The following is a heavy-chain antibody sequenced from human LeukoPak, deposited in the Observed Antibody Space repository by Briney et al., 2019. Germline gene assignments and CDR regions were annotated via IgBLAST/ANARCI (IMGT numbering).Heavy chain of an antibody. CDR3: AKGYSEVFDWYFDL. CDR1: GFTFDDYA. Sequence: PGGSLRLSCAASGFTFDDYAMHWVRQAPGKGLEWVSGISWNSGSIGYADSVKGRFTISRDNAKNSLYLQMNSLRAEDTALYYCAKGYSEVFDWYFDLWGRGTLVTVSS. V-gene: IGHV3-9*01. CDR2: ISWNSGSI. D-gene: IGHD3-16*02. J-gene: IGHJ2*01.